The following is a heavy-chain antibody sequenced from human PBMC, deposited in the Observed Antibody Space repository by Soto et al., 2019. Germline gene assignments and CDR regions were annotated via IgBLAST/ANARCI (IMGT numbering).Heavy chain of an antibody. J-gene: IGHJ4*02. CDR1: GGSISSYY. D-gene: IGHD3-10*01. V-gene: IGHV4-59*01. CDR3: EGLWFGDPTKYYFDY. Sequence: SETLSLTCTLSGGSISSYYWSWIRQPPEKGLEWNRYIYYSGSTNYNPSLKSRVTISVDTSKNQLSLKLSSVTAADTAVHYSEGLWFGDPTKYYFDYWGQGTLVTVSS. CDR2: IYYSGST.